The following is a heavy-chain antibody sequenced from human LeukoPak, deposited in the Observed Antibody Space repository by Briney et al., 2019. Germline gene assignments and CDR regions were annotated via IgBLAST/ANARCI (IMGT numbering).Heavy chain of an antibody. CDR2: ISNSGGTT. CDR3: AKERPETTGSPFGLYFDY. D-gene: IGHD3-10*01. V-gene: IGHV3-23*01. Sequence: PGGSLRLSCGVSGFTFGNYAVSWVRQAPGKGLEWVSAISNSGGTTHYADSVKGRFTISRDNSKNTLYLQMNSLRAEDTAVYYCAKERPETTGSPFGLYFDYWGQGTLVTVSS. CDR1: GFTFGNYA. J-gene: IGHJ4*02.